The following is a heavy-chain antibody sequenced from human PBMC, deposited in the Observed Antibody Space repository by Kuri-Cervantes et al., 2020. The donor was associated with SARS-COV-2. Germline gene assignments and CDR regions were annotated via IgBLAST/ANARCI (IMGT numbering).Heavy chain of an antibody. J-gene: IGHJ5*02. V-gene: IGHV3-7*01. CDR2: IKQDGSEK. CDR3: ARGPYYYGSGSYWFGGYVEH. Sequence: GASLEISCAASEFTFSSYWMSWVRQAPGKGLEWVANIKQDGSEKYYVDSVKGRFTISRDNAKNSLYLQMNSLRADDTAVYYCARGPYYYGSGSYWFGGYVEHWGQGTLVTVSS. CDR1: EFTFSSYW. D-gene: IGHD3-10*01.